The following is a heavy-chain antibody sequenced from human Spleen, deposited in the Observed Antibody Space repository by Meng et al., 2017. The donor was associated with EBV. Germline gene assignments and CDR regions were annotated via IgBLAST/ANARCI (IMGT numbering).Heavy chain of an antibody. J-gene: IGHJ4*02. Sequence: QVQLVQSGSELTKPGASVTVSCMASGYTFTDYAINWVRQAPGQGLEWMGWINTNTGNPTYAQGFTGRFVFSLDTSVSTAYLQISSLKAEDTAVYYCARGGYCSAGSCPDYWGQGTLVTVAS. CDR3: ARGGYCSAGSCPDY. D-gene: IGHD2-15*01. V-gene: IGHV7-4-1*02. CDR2: INTNTGNP. CDR1: GYTFTDYA.